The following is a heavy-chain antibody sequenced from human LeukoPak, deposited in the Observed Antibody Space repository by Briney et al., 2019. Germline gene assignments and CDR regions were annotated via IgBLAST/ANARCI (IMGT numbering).Heavy chain of an antibody. Sequence: GGSLRLSCTASGFIFRDYGMSWVRQAPGRGLEWVSTVHGRTYYADSVKGRFTISRDDSRSILYLQMDNLRAEDTAVYYCAKGRPGDCYNSIWGQGTLVIVSS. CDR3: AKGRPGDCYNSI. CDR1: GFIFRDYG. J-gene: IGHJ4*02. CDR2: VHGRT. D-gene: IGHD5-24*01. V-gene: IGHV3-23*01.